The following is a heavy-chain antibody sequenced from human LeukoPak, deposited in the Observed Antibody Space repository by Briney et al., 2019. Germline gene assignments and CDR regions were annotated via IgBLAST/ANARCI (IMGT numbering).Heavy chain of an antibody. CDR2: IKPDGSEK. D-gene: IGHD2-21*01. CDR1: GFTFSSYW. V-gene: IGHV3-7*01. CDR3: ARSGLVDAFDN. Sequence: PGGSLRLSCAASGFTFSSYWMSWVRLAPGKGLEWLANIKPDGSEKSYVDSVKGRFTISRDNAKNSLYLQMNSLRAEDTAVYYCARSGLVDAFDNWGQGTMVTVSS. J-gene: IGHJ3*02.